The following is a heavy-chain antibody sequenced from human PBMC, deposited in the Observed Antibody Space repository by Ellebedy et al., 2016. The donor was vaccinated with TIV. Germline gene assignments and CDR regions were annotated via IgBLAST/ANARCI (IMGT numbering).Heavy chain of an antibody. D-gene: IGHD6-13*01. CDR3: ARLYTVAAVGTSFGFDH. CDR1: GYTFTSYG. Sequence: AASVKVSCKASGYTFTSYGISWVRQSPGQGLEWMGWISAYNGDTNSVQKLQGRVTMTTDTSTSTAYMELRSLRSDDTAVYYCARLYTVAAVGTSFGFDHWGQGTLVTVSS. V-gene: IGHV1-18*01. CDR2: ISAYNGDT. J-gene: IGHJ4*02.